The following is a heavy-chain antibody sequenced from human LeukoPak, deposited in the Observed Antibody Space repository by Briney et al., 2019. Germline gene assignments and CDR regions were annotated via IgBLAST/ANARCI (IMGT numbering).Heavy chain of an antibody. CDR1: GFTFSSYA. D-gene: IGHD6-13*01. CDR2: ISGSGDST. V-gene: IGHV3-23*01. Sequence: QPGGSLRLSCAASGFTFSSYAMSWVRQAPGKGLEWVSAISGSGDSTYYGDSVKGRFTISRDNSKNTLYLQMNSLRAEDTAVYNCAKTRPLDSSSWSHGDYWGQGTLVTVSS. J-gene: IGHJ4*02. CDR3: AKTRPLDSSSWSHGDY.